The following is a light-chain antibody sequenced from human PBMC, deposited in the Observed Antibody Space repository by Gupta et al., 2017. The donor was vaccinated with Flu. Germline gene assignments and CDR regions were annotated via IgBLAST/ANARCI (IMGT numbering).Light chain of an antibody. V-gene: IGLV2-8*01. Sequence: VTISCTATSSDVGGYHYVSWYQHHPGKAPKLMIYEVNKRPSGVPDRFSGSKSGKTASLTVSGLQAEDEAEYYCSSYAGSDNFVVFGGGTKLTVL. CDR1: SSDVGGYHY. CDR3: SSYAGSDNFVV. J-gene: IGLJ2*01. CDR2: EVN.